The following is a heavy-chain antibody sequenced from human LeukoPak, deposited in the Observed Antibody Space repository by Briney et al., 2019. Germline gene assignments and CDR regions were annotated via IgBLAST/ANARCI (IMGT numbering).Heavy chain of an antibody. CDR3: ASGSSYSSGWYYFDY. D-gene: IGHD6-19*01. Sequence: GGSLRLSCAASGFTFSTYAMSWVRQAPGKGLEWVSSISSSSSYIYYADSVKGRFTISRDNAKNSLYLQMNSLRAEDTAVYYCASGSSYSSGWYYFDYWGQGTLVTVSS. CDR1: GFTFSTYA. V-gene: IGHV3-21*01. J-gene: IGHJ4*02. CDR2: ISSSSSYI.